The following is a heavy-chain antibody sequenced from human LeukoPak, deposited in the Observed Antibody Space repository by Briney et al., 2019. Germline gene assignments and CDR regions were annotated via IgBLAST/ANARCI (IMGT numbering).Heavy chain of an antibody. CDR1: GFTFSNYG. J-gene: IGHJ6*03. CDR3: ARDQNTRHYYYYYYYMDV. CDR2: IRYDGTNK. Sequence: GGSLRLSCAASGFTFSNYGMHWVRQAPGKGLEWVAFIRYDGTNKYYADSVKGRFTISRDNYKKTLYLQMNSLRAEDTAVYYCARDQNTRHYYYYYYYMDVWGKGTTVTVSS. D-gene: IGHD3-10*01. V-gene: IGHV3-30*02.